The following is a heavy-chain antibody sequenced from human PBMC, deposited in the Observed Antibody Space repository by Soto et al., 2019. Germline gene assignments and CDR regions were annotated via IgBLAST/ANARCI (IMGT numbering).Heavy chain of an antibody. Sequence: QVQLVQSGAEVKKPGASVKVSCKASGYTFTSYYMHWVRQAPGQGLEWMGIIDPRGGSATYAQKFQGRVTMTRDTSTSTVYMELSSLRSEDTAVYYCARVPVTTNYFDYWGQGTLATVSS. CDR2: IDPRGGSA. D-gene: IGHD4-17*01. V-gene: IGHV1-46*03. CDR3: ARVPVTTNYFDY. CDR1: GYTFTSYY. J-gene: IGHJ4*02.